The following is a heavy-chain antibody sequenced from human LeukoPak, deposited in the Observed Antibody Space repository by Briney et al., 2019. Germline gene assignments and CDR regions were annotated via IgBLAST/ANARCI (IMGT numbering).Heavy chain of an antibody. V-gene: IGHV4-59*08. CDR2: IYHSGST. D-gene: IGHD3-10*01. Sequence: SETLSLTCTVSGGSISSYYWSWIRQPPGKGLEWIGYIYHSGSTNYNPSLKSRVTISVDTSKNQFSLKLTSVTAADTAVYYCAKNRGEAFDYWAREPWSPSPQ. CDR3: AKNRGEAFDY. CDR1: GGSISSYY. J-gene: IGHJ4*02.